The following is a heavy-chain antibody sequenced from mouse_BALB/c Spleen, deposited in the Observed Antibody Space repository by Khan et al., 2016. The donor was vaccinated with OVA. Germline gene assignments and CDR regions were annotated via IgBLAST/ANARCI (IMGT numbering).Heavy chain of an antibody. CDR1: GFTFSTYG. J-gene: IGHJ3*01. CDR3: ARLAYYYNSEGFAY. Sequence: VQLKQSGGDLVKTGGSLKLSCAASGFTFSTYGMSWVHQTPDKRLEWVATINSGGHYTYYIDSVKGRFTISRDNAKNLLYLQMTSLRSEDTAMYYCARLAYYYNSEGFAYWGQGTLVTVAA. CDR2: INSGGHYT. D-gene: IGHD1-1*02. V-gene: IGHV5-6*01.